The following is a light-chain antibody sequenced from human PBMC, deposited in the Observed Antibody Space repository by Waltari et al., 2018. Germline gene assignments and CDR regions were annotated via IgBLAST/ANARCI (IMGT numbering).Light chain of an antibody. V-gene: IGKV3-15*01. Sequence: EIVMTQSPATLSMSPGERATLPCRASQSISSKLAWYQHKPGQAPRPLIYGASTRATGIPTRFSGSGSGTEFTLTISSLQSEDLADYYCHQYSNWPLTFGGGTKVEIK. CDR3: HQYSNWPLT. CDR1: QSISSK. J-gene: IGKJ4*01. CDR2: GAS.